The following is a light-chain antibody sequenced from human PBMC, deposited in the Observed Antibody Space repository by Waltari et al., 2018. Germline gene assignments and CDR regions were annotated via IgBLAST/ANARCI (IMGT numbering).Light chain of an antibody. CDR2: KAS. V-gene: IGKV1-5*03. Sequence: DIQLTQSPSALSASVGDGVTITCRASQNINVWLAWYQQKPGKAHNLLIYKASTLESGVPSSFSGSGSVTDFTLIISSLQPDDSATYYCQQYNAFPLTFGGETKVEIK. CDR3: QQYNAFPLT. CDR1: QNINVW. J-gene: IGKJ4*01.